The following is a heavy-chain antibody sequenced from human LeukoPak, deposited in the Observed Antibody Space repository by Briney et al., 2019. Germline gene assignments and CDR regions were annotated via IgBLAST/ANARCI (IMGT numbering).Heavy chain of an antibody. J-gene: IGHJ4*02. CDR3: ARGPHGRIYDILTGFDY. D-gene: IGHD3-9*01. V-gene: IGHV1-2*02. Sequence: ASVKVSCKASGYTFTGHHMHWVRQAPGQGLEWMGWFNPNSGGTNYAQKFQGRVTMTRDTSISTAYMELSRLRSDDTAVYYCARGPHGRIYDILTGFDYWGQGTLVTVSS. CDR2: FNPNSGGT. CDR1: GYTFTGHH.